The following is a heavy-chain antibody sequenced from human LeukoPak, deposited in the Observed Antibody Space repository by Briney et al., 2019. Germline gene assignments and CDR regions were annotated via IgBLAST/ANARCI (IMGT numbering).Heavy chain of an antibody. CDR3: ARDRPVTTSTYYYVMDV. V-gene: IGHV4-59*01. Sequence: PSETLSLTCTVSGGSISSYYWSWIRKPPGKGLEGIGYIYYTGSTNYNPSLESRVTISVDTSKNQFSLNLSSVTAADTAVYFCARDRPVTTSTYYYVMDVWGQGTTVTVSS. J-gene: IGHJ6*02. CDR2: IYYTGST. CDR1: GGSISSYY. D-gene: IGHD4-17*01.